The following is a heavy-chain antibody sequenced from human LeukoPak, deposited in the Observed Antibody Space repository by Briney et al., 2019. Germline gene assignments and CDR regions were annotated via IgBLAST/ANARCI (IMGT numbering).Heavy chain of an antibody. Sequence: SETLSLTSAVYGGSFSGYYWSWIRQPPGKGLEWIGEINHSGSTNYNPSLKSRATISVDTSKNQFSLKLSSVTAADTAVYYCARGELRYFAWFYDAFDIWGQGTMVTVSS. V-gene: IGHV4-34*01. J-gene: IGHJ3*02. CDR1: GGSFSGYY. CDR3: ARGELRYFAWFYDAFDI. D-gene: IGHD3-9*01. CDR2: INHSGST.